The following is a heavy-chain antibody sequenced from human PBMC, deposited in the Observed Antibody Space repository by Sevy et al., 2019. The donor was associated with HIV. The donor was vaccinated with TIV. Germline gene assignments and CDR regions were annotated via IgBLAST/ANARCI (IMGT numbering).Heavy chain of an antibody. V-gene: IGHV3-30-3*01. CDR3: ARDPIRGRRVYYFDY. J-gene: IGHJ4*02. CDR2: ISYDGSNK. Sequence: GGSLRLSCAASGFTFSSYAMHWVRQAPGKGLEWVAVISYDGSNKYYADSVKGRFTISRDNSKNTLYLQMNSLRAEDTAVYYCARDPIRGRRVYYFDYWGQRTLVTVSS. CDR1: GFTFSSYA. D-gene: IGHD3-10*01.